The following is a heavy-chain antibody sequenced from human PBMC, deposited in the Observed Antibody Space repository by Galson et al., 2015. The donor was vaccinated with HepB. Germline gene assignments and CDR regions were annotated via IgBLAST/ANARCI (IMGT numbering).Heavy chain of an antibody. D-gene: IGHD3-9*01. CDR3: ARGLTIISNPYYFDF. CDR1: GYSFTSYW. V-gene: IGHV5-51*03. J-gene: IGHJ4*02. CDR2: IYPSDSDT. Sequence: QSGAEVKKPGESLKISCKGSGYSFTSYWIGRVRQMPGKGLEWMGIIYPSDSDTRYSPSFQGQVTISADKSISTAYLQWNSLKASDTAMYYCARGLTIISNPYYFDFWGQGTLITVSS.